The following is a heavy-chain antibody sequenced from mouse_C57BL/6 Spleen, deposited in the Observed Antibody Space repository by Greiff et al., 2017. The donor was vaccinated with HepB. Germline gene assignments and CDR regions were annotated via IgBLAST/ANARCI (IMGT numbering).Heavy chain of an antibody. CDR2: ISSGGSYT. CDR1: GFTFSSYG. CDR3: ARQRSHYAMDY. J-gene: IGHJ4*01. Sequence: EVQLVESGGDLVKPGGSLKLSCAASGFTFSSYGMSWVRQTPDKRLEWVATISSGGSYTYYPDSVKGRFTISRDNAKNTLYLQMSSLKSEDTAMYYCARQRSHYAMDYWGQGTSVTVSS. V-gene: IGHV5-6*01.